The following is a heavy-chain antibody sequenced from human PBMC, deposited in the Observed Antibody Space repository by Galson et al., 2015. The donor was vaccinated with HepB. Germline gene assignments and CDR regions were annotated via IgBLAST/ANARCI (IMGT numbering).Heavy chain of an antibody. CDR2: ISYDGSNK. CDR1: GFTFSSYG. CDR3: AKDRSGSSWYDSGLH. J-gene: IGHJ4*02. D-gene: IGHD6-13*01. Sequence: SLRLSCAASGFTFSSYGMHWVRQAPGKGLEWVAVISYDGSNKYYADSVKGRFTISRDNSKNTLYLQMNSLRAEDTAVCYCAKDRSGSSWYDSGLHWGQGTLVTVSS. V-gene: IGHV3-30*18.